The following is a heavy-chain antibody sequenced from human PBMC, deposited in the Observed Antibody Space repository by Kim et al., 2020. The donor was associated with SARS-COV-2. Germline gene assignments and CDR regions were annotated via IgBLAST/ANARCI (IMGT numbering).Heavy chain of an antibody. Sequence: SETLSLTCAVYGGSFSGYYWSWIRQPPGKGLEWIGEINHSGSTNYKLSLKSRVTISVDTSKNQFSLKLSSVTAADTAVYYCARWTKTFDYWGQGTLVTVS. CDR1: GGSFSGYY. V-gene: IGHV4-34*01. CDR2: INHSGST. CDR3: ARWTKTFDY. D-gene: IGHD2-8*01. J-gene: IGHJ4*02.